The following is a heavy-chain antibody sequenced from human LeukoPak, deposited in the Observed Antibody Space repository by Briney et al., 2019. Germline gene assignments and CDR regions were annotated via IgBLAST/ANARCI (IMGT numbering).Heavy chain of an antibody. D-gene: IGHD3-16*01. CDR2: INPNNGDT. CDR3: ARGEYSNGYPYRLDF. V-gene: IGHV1-2*02. Sequence: ASVKVSCKASGYSFSDYHINWVRQASGQGPEWMGWINPNNGDTDYAKAFQGRVTMTRDTSISTAYMELNRLRSDDTAMYYCARGEYSNGYPYRLDFWGQGTLLTVSS. J-gene: IGHJ4*02. CDR1: GYSFSDYH.